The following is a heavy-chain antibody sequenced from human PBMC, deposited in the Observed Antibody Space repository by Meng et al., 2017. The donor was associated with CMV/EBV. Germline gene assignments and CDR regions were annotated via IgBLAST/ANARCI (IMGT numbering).Heavy chain of an antibody. CDR2: TRNKANSYTT. D-gene: IGHD1-26*01. J-gene: IGHJ4*02. CDR3: ARSGGSYAPLDY. CDR1: GFTFSDHY. V-gene: IGHV3-72*01. Sequence: GESLKISCAASGFTFSDHYMDWVRQAPGKGLEWVGRTRNKANSYTTESAASVKGRFTISRDDSKNSLYLQMNSLKTEDTAVYYCARSGGSYAPLDYWGQGTLVTVSS.